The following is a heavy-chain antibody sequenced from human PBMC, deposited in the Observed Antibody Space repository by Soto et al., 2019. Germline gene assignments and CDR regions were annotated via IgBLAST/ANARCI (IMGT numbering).Heavy chain of an antibody. Sequence: EVQLVEAGGGLGKPGGSLRLSCAASGFTFSSYSMNWVRQAPGKGLEWVSSISSSSSYIYYADSVKGRFTISRDNAKNSLYLQMNSLRAEDTAVYYCARDRVTIFTDAFDIWGQGTMVTVSS. D-gene: IGHD3-9*01. CDR1: GFTFSSYS. V-gene: IGHV3-21*01. J-gene: IGHJ3*02. CDR2: ISSSSSYI. CDR3: ARDRVTIFTDAFDI.